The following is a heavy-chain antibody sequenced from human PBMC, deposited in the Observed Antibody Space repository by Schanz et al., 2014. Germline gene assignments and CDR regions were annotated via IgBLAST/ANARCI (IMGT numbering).Heavy chain of an antibody. V-gene: IGHV3-21*01. J-gene: IGHJ4*02. CDR2: ISESSTYK. CDR3: ARDRAYDSSGRPTGVDY. CDR1: GFTFSTYS. D-gene: IGHD3-22*01. Sequence: EVQLVESGGGLVKPGGSLRLSCAASGFTFSTYSMNWVRQAPGEGLEWVSSISESSTYKYYADSVKGRFTISRDNAKNSLYLQMNSLRADDTAVYVCARDRAYDSSGRPTGVDYWGQGILVTVSS.